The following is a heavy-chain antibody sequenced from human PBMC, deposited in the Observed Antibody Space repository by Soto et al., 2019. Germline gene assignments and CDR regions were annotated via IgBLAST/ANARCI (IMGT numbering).Heavy chain of an antibody. J-gene: IGHJ4*02. CDR2: ISWNSGSI. CDR1: GLTFDDYA. V-gene: IGHV3-9*01. D-gene: IGHD5-12*01. CDR3: DKAMGYELGPLVYFDY. Sequence: GGSRRLSCTASGLTFDDYAMHWVRQAPGKGLEWVSGISWNSGSIGSADSVKGRFTISRDNAKNSLYLQMNSMRSEETALSYCDKAMGYELGPLVYFDYWGEGALVTVYS.